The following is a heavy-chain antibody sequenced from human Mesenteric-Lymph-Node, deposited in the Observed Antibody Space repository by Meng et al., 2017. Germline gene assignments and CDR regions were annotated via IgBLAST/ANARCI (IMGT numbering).Heavy chain of an antibody. V-gene: IGHV4-4*02. D-gene: IGHD1-7*01. CDR1: GGSISSSNW. CDR3: GRDQGRELINH. Sequence: QVQLKESGQGLVKPSGTLSLTCAVSGGSISSSNWWSWVRQPPGKGLEWIGEVYHNGNANYNPSLKSRVDISVDKSKNQFYLSLFSVTAADTAVYYCGRDQGRELINHWGQGTLVTVSS. CDR2: VYHNGNA. J-gene: IGHJ4*02.